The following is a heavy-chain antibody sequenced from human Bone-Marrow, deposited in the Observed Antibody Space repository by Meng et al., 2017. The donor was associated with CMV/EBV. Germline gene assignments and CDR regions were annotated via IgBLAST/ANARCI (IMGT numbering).Heavy chain of an antibody. CDR2: VSNDGNNK. V-gene: IGHV3-30*04. CDR1: GFTFSKYS. J-gene: IGHJ4*02. D-gene: IGHD1-26*01. Sequence: GESLKISCAASGFTFSKYSAHWVRQAPDKGLEWVALVSNDGNNKYYAGSVRGRFTVSRDNSKNTLYLQMDSLRVEDTAVYYCARITLTNRVGGYCDSWGQGKLVNVPS. CDR3: ARITLTNRVGGYCDS.